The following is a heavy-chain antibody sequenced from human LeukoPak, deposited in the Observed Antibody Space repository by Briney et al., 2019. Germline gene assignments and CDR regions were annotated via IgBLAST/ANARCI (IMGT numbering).Heavy chain of an antibody. V-gene: IGHV4-59*08. Sequence: SETLSLTCTVSGGSISSYYWSWIRQPPGKGLEWIAYISDIGSTNYNPSLKSRVTISVDTSKNQFSLKLSSVTAADTAVYYCARHPRYYYYYGMDVWGQGTTVTVSS. CDR3: ARHPRYYYYYGMDV. CDR2: ISDIGST. CDR1: GGSISSYY. J-gene: IGHJ6*02.